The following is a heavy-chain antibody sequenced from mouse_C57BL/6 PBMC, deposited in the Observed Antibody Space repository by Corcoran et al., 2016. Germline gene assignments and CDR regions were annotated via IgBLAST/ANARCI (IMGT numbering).Heavy chain of an antibody. CDR2: INPNNGGT. D-gene: IGHD2-12*01. J-gene: IGHJ4*01. Sequence: EVQLQQSGPELVKPGASVKISCKASGYTFTDYYMNWVKQSHGKSLELIGDINPNNGGTSYNQKFKGKATLTVDKSSSTAYMELRSLTSEDSAVYYCGTYYNYGYAMDYWGQGTSVTVSS. CDR1: GYTFTDYY. V-gene: IGHV1-26*01. CDR3: GTYYNYGYAMDY.